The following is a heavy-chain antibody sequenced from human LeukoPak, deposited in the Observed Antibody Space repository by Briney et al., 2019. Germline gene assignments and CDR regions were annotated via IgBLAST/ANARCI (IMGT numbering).Heavy chain of an antibody. CDR3: AKPLYSSSWDFDY. CDR2: ISSSSSTI. Sequence: GGSLRLSCAASGFTFSSYSMNWVRQAPGKGLEWVSYISSSSSTIYYADSVKGRFTISRDNSKNTLYLQMNSLRAEDTAVYYCAKPLYSSSWDFDYWGQGTLVTVSS. V-gene: IGHV3-48*01. CDR1: GFTFSSYS. J-gene: IGHJ4*02. D-gene: IGHD6-13*01.